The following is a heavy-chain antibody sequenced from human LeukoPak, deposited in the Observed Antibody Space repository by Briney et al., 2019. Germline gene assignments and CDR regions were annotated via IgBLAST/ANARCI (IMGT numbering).Heavy chain of an antibody. CDR2: ISWDGGST. V-gene: IGHV3-43D*03. D-gene: IGHD6-19*01. J-gene: IGHJ4*02. Sequence: PGGSLRLSCAASGFTFDDYAMHWVRQAPGKGLEWVSLISWDGGSTYYADSVEGRFTISRDNSKNSLYLQMNSLRAEDTALYYCAKSSVAGTHFDCWGQGTLVTVSS. CDR3: AKSSVAGTHFDC. CDR1: GFTFDDYA.